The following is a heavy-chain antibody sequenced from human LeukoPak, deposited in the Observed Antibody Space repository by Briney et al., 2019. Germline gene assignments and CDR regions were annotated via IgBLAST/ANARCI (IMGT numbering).Heavy chain of an antibody. CDR2: ISWNSGSI. CDR3: AKDTSGSSSPGVFDY. Sequence: GGSLRLSCAASGFTFDDYAMHWVRQAPGKALEWVSGISWNSGSIGYADSVKGRFTISRDNAKNSLYLQMNSLRAEDTALYYCAKDTSGSSSPGVFDYWGQGTLVTVSS. J-gene: IGHJ4*02. V-gene: IGHV3-9*01. CDR1: GFTFDDYA. D-gene: IGHD6-6*01.